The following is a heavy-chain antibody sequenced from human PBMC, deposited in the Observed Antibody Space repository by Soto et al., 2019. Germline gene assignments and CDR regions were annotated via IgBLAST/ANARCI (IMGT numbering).Heavy chain of an antibody. V-gene: IGHV3-49*04. D-gene: IGHD3-3*01. Sequence: HPGGSLRLSCTFSGFTSTDHALTWVRQAPGKGLEWVAFSTSHSYGGTTDYAASVKGRFTISRDDSKSIAYLQMNSLQIADTAIYYCARDGDYYGMDVRGQGTTVTVSS. CDR3: ARDGDYYGMDV. J-gene: IGHJ6*02. CDR1: GFTSTDHA. CDR2: STSHSYGGTT.